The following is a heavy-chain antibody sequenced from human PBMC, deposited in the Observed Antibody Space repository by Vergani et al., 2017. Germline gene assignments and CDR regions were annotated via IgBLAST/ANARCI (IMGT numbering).Heavy chain of an antibody. Sequence: VQLEESGGGVVQPGRSLRLSCAGSGFTLSSHAMHWVRQGPGKGLEWVSRVGFDGSDTVYADSVKGRFTISKDSAMNTVHLQMTNVRAEDTAVYFCARDGAGTIDFDYWGPGILVTVSS. J-gene: IGHJ4*02. CDR1: GFTLSSHA. CDR2: VGFDGSDT. V-gene: IGHV3-74*01. D-gene: IGHD1-26*01. CDR3: ARDGAGTIDFDY.